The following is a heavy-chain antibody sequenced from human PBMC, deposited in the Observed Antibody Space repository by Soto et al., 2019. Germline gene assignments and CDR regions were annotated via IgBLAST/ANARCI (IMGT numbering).Heavy chain of an antibody. CDR3: AGLCGEGYCSSTSCYAGWYFDL. Sequence: SETLSLTCTVSGGSISSSSYYWGWIRQPPGKGLEWIGSIYYSGSTYYNPSLKSRVTISVDTSKNQFSLKLSSVTAADTAVYYFAGLCGEGYCSSTSCYAGWYFDLWGRGTLVTVSS. D-gene: IGHD2-2*01. V-gene: IGHV4-39*01. J-gene: IGHJ2*01. CDR2: IYYSGST. CDR1: GGSISSSSYY.